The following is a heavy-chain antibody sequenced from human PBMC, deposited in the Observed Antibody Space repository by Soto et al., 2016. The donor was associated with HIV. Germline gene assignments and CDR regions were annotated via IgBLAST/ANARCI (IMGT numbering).Heavy chain of an antibody. V-gene: IGHV1-8*03. Sequence: QVQLVQSGAEVKKPGASVKVSCKASGYSFTSFDINWVRQATGQGLEWMGWMNPNSGNTGYAQKFQGRVTITRNTSISTAYMELSRLRSEDTAVYYCARSSSRVAVAGTSWFDPWAREFWSPSPQ. CDR2: MNPNSGNT. J-gene: IGHJ5*02. D-gene: IGHD6-19*01. CDR1: GYSFTSFD. CDR3: ARSSSRVAVAGTSWFDP.